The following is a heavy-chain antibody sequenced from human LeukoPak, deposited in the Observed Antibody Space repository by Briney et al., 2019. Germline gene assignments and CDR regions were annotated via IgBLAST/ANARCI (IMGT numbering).Heavy chain of an antibody. D-gene: IGHD3-22*01. V-gene: IGHV3-30*18. Sequence: GRSLRLSCAASGFTFSSYGMHWVRQAPGKGLEWVAVISYDGSNKYYADSVKGRFTISRDNSKNTLYLQMNSLRAEDTAVYYCAKDPPSTYYYDSSGIETAWGQGTLVTVSS. CDR1: GFTFSSYG. CDR3: AKDPPSTYYYDSSGIETA. CDR2: ISYDGSNK. J-gene: IGHJ5*02.